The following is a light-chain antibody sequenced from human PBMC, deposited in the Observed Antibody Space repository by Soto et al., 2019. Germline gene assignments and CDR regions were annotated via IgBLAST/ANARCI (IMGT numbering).Light chain of an antibody. J-gene: IGKJ1*01. CDR1: QSISSW. CDR2: AAS. V-gene: IGKV1-5*01. Sequence: DIQMTQSPSILSASVGDRVTLTCRASQSISSWLAWYQQKPGKAPKRLIYAASSLQSGVPSRFSGSGSGTEFTLTISSLQSEDFAVYYCQQYNKWPQTFGQGTKVDIK. CDR3: QQYNKWPQT.